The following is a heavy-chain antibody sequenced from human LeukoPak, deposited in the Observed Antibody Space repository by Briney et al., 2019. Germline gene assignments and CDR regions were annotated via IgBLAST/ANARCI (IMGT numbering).Heavy chain of an antibody. Sequence: SETLSLTCAVYGGSFSGYYWSWIRQPPGKGLEWIGEINHSGSTNYNPSLKSRVTISVDTSKNQFSLKLSSVTAADTAVYYCARLSGSVADDWGQGTLVTVSS. V-gene: IGHV4-34*01. CDR3: ARLSGSVADD. J-gene: IGHJ4*02. CDR2: INHSGST. D-gene: IGHD2-15*01. CDR1: GGSFSGYY.